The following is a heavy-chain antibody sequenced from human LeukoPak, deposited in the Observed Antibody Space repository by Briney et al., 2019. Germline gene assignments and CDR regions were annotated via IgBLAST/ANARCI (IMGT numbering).Heavy chain of an antibody. Sequence: SETLSLTCTVSGGSISSYYWSWIRQPPGKGLEWIGYIYYSGSTNYNPSLKSRVIISVDTSKNQFSLKLSSVTAADAAVYYCARATYYYDSSGYYYDYWGQGTLVTVSS. CDR2: IYYSGST. D-gene: IGHD3-22*01. CDR3: ARATYYYDSSGYYYDY. V-gene: IGHV4-59*01. CDR1: GGSISSYY. J-gene: IGHJ4*02.